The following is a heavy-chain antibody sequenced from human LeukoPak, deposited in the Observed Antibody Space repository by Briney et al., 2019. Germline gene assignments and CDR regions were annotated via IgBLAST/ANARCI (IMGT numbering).Heavy chain of an antibody. D-gene: IGHD2-2*01. Sequence: GGSLRLSCVASGFTFSSYWMSWVRQAPGKGLEWVANIKHDGSDKYYVDSVKGRFTISRDNAKISLYLQMDSLRVEDTAVYYCARPSAPDWGQGTLVTVSS. CDR1: GFTFSSYW. CDR3: ARPSAPD. CDR2: IKHDGSDK. V-gene: IGHV3-7*01. J-gene: IGHJ4*02.